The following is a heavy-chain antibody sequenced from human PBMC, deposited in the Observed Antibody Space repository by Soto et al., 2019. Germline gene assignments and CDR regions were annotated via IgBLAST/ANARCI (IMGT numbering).Heavy chain of an antibody. CDR1: GFSFSGHA. CDR2: IGSNGGSK. CDR3: ARGGYGPSGYH. J-gene: IGHJ4*02. Sequence: GGSLRLSCAASGFSFSGHAMHWLRQGPVTGLEYVYGIGSNGGSKYSADSVKGRFTISRDNAKSSLFLQMDSLRADDTAVYYCARGGYGPSGYHWGQGTLVTVSS. V-gene: IGHV3-64*04. D-gene: IGHD3-22*01.